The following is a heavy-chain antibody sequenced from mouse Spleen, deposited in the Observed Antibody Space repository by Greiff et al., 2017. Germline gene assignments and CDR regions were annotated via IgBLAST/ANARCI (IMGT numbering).Heavy chain of an antibody. CDR3: ARYRYDDAMDY. CDR1: GFTFSSYY. CDR2: ISSGGGST. D-gene: IGHD2-14*01. V-gene: IGHV5-12-1*01. J-gene: IGHJ4*01. Sequence: EVQRVESGGGLVKPGGSVKLSCAASGFTFSSYYMSWVRQTPEKRLEWVATISSGGGSTYYPDSVKGRFTISKDNAKNTLYLQMSSLNSEDTAVYYCARYRYDDAMDYWGQGTSVTVSS.